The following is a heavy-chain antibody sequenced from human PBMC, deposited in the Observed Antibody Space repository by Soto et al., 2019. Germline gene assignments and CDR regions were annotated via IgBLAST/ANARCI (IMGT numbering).Heavy chain of an antibody. Sequence: PGGSLRLSCAASGFTFSNYWMHWVRQAPGKGLVWVSRINTDGSSTTYADSVKGRFTISRDNAKNTLYLQMNSLRAEDTAVYYCARSIISPGPYDYWGQGTLVTVSS. CDR3: ARSIISPGPYDY. CDR1: GFTFSNYW. D-gene: IGHD1-20*01. CDR2: INTDGSST. V-gene: IGHV3-74*01. J-gene: IGHJ4*02.